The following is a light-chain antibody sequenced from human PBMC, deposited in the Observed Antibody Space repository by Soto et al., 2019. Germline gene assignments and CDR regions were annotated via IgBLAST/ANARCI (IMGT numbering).Light chain of an antibody. Sequence: IVLTQSPATLSLSPAERATLSCRASQSVSSHLAWYQQKPGQAPRFLMYDASTRDTGIPSRFSGSGSGTDFTLTISSLEPEDFAVYYCHHRSRWPPAFGQGTRLDIK. V-gene: IGKV3-11*01. J-gene: IGKJ5*01. CDR1: QSVSSH. CDR3: HHRSRWPPA. CDR2: DAS.